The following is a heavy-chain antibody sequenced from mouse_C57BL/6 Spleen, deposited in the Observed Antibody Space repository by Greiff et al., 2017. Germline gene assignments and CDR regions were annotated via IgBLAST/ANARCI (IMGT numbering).Heavy chain of an antibody. V-gene: IGHV14-1*01. Sequence: EVKLMESGAELVRPGASVKLSCTASGFNIKDYSMHWVKQRPEQGLEWIGRIDPEDGDTEYAPKFQGQATMTADTSSNTAYLQLSSLTSEDTAVYYCTKGSRDFDYWGQGTTLTVSS. J-gene: IGHJ2*01. CDR2: IDPEDGDT. D-gene: IGHD1-1*01. CDR1: GFNIKDYS. CDR3: TKGSRDFDY.